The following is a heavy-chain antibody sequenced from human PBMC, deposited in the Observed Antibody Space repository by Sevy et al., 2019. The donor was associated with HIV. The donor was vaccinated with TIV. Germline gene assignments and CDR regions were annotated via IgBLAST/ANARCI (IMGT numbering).Heavy chain of an antibody. CDR2: IKSKTDGGTT. V-gene: IGHV3-15*01. CDR1: GFTFSNAW. J-gene: IGHJ4*02. D-gene: IGHD3-16*01. CDR3: TTDGGRWGIYGY. Sequence: GGSLRLSCAASGFTFSNAWMSWVRQAPGKGLEWVGRIKSKTDGGTTDYAAPVKGSFTISRDESKNTLYLQMNSLKTEDTAVYYCTTDGGRWGIYGYWGQGTLVTVSS.